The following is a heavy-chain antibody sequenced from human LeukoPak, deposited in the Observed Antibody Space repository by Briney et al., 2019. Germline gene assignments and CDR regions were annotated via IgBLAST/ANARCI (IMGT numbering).Heavy chain of an antibody. D-gene: IGHD3-10*01. J-gene: IGHJ6*02. V-gene: IGHV1-69*02. CDR2: IIPILGIA. Sequence: SVKVSCKASGGTFSSYTISWVRQAPGQGLEWMGRIIPILGIANYAQKFQGRVTITADKSTSTAYMELSSLRSKDTAVYYCAFAAYYYGSGSSYYYYGMDVWGQGTTVTVSS. CDR3: AFAAYYYGSGSSYYYYGMDV. CDR1: GGTFSSYT.